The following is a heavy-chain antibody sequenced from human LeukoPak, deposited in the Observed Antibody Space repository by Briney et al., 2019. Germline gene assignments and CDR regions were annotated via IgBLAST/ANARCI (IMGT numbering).Heavy chain of an antibody. CDR3: AKAPSLYCSSTSCSYYFDY. D-gene: IGHD2-2*01. CDR1: GFTFSSYA. V-gene: IGHV3-23*01. J-gene: IGHJ4*02. Sequence: GGSLRLSCAASGFTFSSYAMSWVRQAPGKGLEWVSAISGSGGSTYYADSVKGRFTISRDNSKNTLYLQMNSLRAEDTAVYYCAKAPSLYCSSTSCSYYFDYWGQGTLVTVSS. CDR2: ISGSGGST.